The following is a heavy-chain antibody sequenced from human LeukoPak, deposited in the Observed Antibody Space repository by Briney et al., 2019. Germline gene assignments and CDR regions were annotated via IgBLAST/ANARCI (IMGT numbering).Heavy chain of an antibody. V-gene: IGHV3-23*01. CDR1: GFTFSSYA. CDR2: ISGIVGST. CDR3: AGNYYDSSGPDY. Sequence: GGSLRLSCAASGFTFSSYAMSWIRQAPGKGLEWVAAISGIVGSTYYADSVKGRFTISRDNSNNTLYLQMNSLRAEDTAVYYCAGNYYDSSGPDYWGQGTLVTVSS. J-gene: IGHJ4*02. D-gene: IGHD3-22*01.